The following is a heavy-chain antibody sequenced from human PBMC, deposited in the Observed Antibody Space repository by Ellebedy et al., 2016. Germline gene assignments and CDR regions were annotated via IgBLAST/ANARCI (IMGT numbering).Heavy chain of an antibody. CDR2: TYYRSRWHN. Sequence: SQTLSLTCAISGDSVSGNIAAWNWIRQSPSRGLEWLGRTYYRSRWHNDYAMSVESRITIDPDTSKNQFSLHLYSVTPDDTAVYYCARSGYFKEWFDPWGQGTLVTVSS. J-gene: IGHJ5*02. CDR1: GDSVSGNIAA. V-gene: IGHV6-1*01. CDR3: ARSGYFKEWFDP. D-gene: IGHD3-3*01.